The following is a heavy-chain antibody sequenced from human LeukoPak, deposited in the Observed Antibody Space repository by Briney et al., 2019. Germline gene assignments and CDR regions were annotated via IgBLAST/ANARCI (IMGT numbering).Heavy chain of an antibody. CDR1: GFTFSSYG. D-gene: IGHD6-13*01. CDR3: AKDRLAGGLGLTYFDY. V-gene: IGHV3-30*18. CDR2: ISYDGSNK. J-gene: IGHJ4*02. Sequence: GGSLRLSCAASGFTFSSYGMHWVRQAPGKGLEWVAVISYDGSNKYYADSVKGRFTISRDNSKNTLYLQMSSLRAEDTAVYYCAKDRLAGGLGLTYFDYWGQGTLVTVSS.